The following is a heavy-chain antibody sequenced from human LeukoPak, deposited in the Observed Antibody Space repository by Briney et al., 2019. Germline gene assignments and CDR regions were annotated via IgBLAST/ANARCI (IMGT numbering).Heavy chain of an antibody. CDR3: ARSSGWKYNIDY. CDR2: INPNSGGT. J-gene: IGHJ4*02. Sequence: GASVKVSCKASGYTFNGYYKHWVRQAPGQGLEWMGWINPNSGGTNYAQKFRGRVTMTRDTSISTAYMELSRLRSDDTAMYYCARSSGWKYNIDYWGQGTLVTVSS. D-gene: IGHD6-19*01. CDR1: GYTFNGYY. V-gene: IGHV1-2*02.